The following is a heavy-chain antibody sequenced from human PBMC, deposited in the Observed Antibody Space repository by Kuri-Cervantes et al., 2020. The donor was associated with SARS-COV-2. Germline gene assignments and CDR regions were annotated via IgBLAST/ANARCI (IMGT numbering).Heavy chain of an antibody. CDR2: INTDGSAT. J-gene: IGHJ4*02. D-gene: IGHD3-22*01. CDR1: GFTFSNAW. V-gene: IGHV3-74*01. Sequence: GGSLRLSCAASGFTFSNAWMSWVRQVSGKGLVWVARINTDGSATGYADSVKGRFTISRDNAKNSLYLQMNSLRAEDTAVYYCARETYYYDSSGYEASEFDYWGQGTLVTVSS. CDR3: ARETYYYDSSGYEASEFDY.